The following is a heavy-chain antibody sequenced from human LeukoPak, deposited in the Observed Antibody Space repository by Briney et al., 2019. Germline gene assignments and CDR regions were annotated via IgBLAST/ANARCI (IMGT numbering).Heavy chain of an antibody. J-gene: IGHJ4*02. V-gene: IGHV3-7*05. D-gene: IGHD5-12*01. CDR1: GFTFSSYW. Sequence: PGGSLRLSCAASGFTFSSYWMSWVRQAPGKGLEWVANIKQDGSEKYYVDSVKGRFTISRDNSKNTLYLQMNSLRAEDTAVYYCARGRIVATIDYWGQGTLVTVSS. CDR3: ARGRIVATIDY. CDR2: IKQDGSEK.